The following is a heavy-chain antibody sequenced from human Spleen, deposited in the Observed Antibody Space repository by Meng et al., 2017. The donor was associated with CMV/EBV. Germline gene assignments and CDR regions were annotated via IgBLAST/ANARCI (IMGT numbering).Heavy chain of an antibody. Sequence: GGSLRLSCAASGFTFTNAWMSCVRQAPGKGLEWVGRIKSKTDGGTTDYAAPVKGRFTISRDDSKNTLYLQMNSLKTEDTAVYYCTTAIVVRRGHYGMDVWGQGTTVTVSS. CDR1: GFTFTNAW. J-gene: IGHJ6*02. CDR3: TTAIVVRRGHYGMDV. D-gene: IGHD2-2*01. V-gene: IGHV3-15*01. CDR2: IKSKTDGGTT.